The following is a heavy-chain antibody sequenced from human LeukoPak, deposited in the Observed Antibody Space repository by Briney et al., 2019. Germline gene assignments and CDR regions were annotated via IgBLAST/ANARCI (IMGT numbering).Heavy chain of an antibody. V-gene: IGHV4-4*07. CDR3: ARENPRIQLWFRGDYFNY. D-gene: IGHD5-18*01. CDR1: GGSLSSYY. Sequence: SETLSLTCTVSGGSLSSYYWSWIRQPAGKGLEWIGRIYTSGSTNYNPSLKSRVTMSVDTSKNQFSLKLSSVTAADTAVYYCARENPRIQLWFRGDYFNYWGQGTLVTVSS. CDR2: IYTSGST. J-gene: IGHJ4*02.